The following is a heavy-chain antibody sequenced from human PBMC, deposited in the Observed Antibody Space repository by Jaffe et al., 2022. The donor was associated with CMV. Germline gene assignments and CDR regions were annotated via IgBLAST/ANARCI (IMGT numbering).Heavy chain of an antibody. D-gene: IGHD3-22*01. CDR1: GFTFSSYA. J-gene: IGHJ4*02. Sequence: EVQLLESGGGLVQPGGSLRLSCAASGFTFSSYAMSWVRQAPGKGLEWVSAISGSGGSTYYADSVKGRFTISRDNSKNTLYLQMNSLRAEDTAVYYCAKWRNHYDSSGYYLLFFLDYWGQGTLVTVSS. V-gene: IGHV3-23*01. CDR3: AKWRNHYDSSGYYLLFFLDY. CDR2: ISGSGGST.